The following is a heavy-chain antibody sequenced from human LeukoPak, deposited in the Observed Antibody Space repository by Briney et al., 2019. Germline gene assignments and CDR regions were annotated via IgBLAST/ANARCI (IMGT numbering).Heavy chain of an antibody. J-gene: IGHJ4*02. V-gene: IGHV4-61*02. D-gene: IGHD7-27*01. CDR3: ARAPYPDWGSYNY. CDR1: GGSISSGSYF. CDR2: IYTSGST. Sequence: PSETLSLTCTVSGGSISSGSYFWSWIRQPAGKGLEWIGRIYTSGSTSYNFFLKSRVTISIDTSKNQFSLKLNSVTAADTAVYYCARAPYPDWGSYNYWGQGTLVTVSS.